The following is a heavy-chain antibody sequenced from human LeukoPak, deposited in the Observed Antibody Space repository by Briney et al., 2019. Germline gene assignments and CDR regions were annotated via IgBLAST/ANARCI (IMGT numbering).Heavy chain of an antibody. CDR3: ARAKPKNMVRGLIMRRESRYYFDY. Sequence: GGSLRLSCAVSGFTFTNYWMSWARQSPGKGLEWVANIYLDGSRAYYADSVKGRFTISRDNSKSTLYIQMNSLRAEDTAVYYCARAKPKNMVRGLIMRRESRYYFDYWGQGTLVTVSS. D-gene: IGHD3-10*01. J-gene: IGHJ4*02. CDR2: IYLDGSRA. CDR1: GFTFTNYW. V-gene: IGHV3-7*03.